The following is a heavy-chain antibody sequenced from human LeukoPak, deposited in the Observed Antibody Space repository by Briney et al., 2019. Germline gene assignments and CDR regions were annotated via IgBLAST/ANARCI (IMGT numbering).Heavy chain of an antibody. V-gene: IGHV3-7*05. D-gene: IGHD6-13*01. Sequence: GGSLRLSCAASGXTFXSXXXSXVXXAPXXGXEWVANIKKDGSEKYYVDSVKGRFTISRDNAKNSLYPQMNNLRAEXTAVYYCAREQQLAHWGQGTLVTVSS. CDR1: GXTFXSXX. J-gene: IGHJ4*02. CDR3: AREQQLAH. CDR2: IKKDGSEK.